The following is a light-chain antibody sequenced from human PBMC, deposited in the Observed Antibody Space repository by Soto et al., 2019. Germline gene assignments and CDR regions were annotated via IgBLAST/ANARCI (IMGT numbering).Light chain of an antibody. CDR3: QQYNNWPVT. CDR1: QSVSSN. V-gene: IGKV3-15*01. CDR2: DAS. Sequence: EIVMPPSPATLSVSPGERATLSCRASQSVSSNLAWYQQKPGQAPRLLIYDASNRATGIPARFSGSGSGTEFTLTISSLQSEDFAVYYCQQYNNWPVTFGGGTKVDIK. J-gene: IGKJ4*01.